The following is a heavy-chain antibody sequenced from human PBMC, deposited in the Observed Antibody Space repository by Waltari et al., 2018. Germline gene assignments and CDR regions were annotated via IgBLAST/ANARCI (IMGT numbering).Heavy chain of an antibody. CDR3: ARPVRISGNYGLDV. CDR2: ITGSSRTI. J-gene: IGHJ6*02. Sequence: EIQLVQSGGGLVQPGGSLRLSCAASGFSFDDYSLNWVRQALGKGLEWVLYITGSSRTIYYADSVRGRFTVSRDNAKNSLYLQMNSLRAEDTAVYFCARPVRISGNYGLDVWGHGTTVIVSS. D-gene: IGHD3-3*01. CDR1: GFSFDDYS. V-gene: IGHV3-48*01.